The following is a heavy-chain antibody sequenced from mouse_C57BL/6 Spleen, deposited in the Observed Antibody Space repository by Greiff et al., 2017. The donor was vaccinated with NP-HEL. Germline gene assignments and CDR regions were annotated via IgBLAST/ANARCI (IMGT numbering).Heavy chain of an antibody. D-gene: IGHD4-1*01. CDR3: ARGGNWDGYYAMDY. Sequence: EVKLVESGPGLVKPSQSLSLTCSVTGYSITSGYYWNWIRQFPGNQLEWMGYISYDGSNNYNPSLKNRISITRDTSKNQFFLKLNSVTTEDTATYYCARGGNWDGYYAMDYWGQGTSVTVSS. CDR1: GYSITSGYY. V-gene: IGHV3-6*01. CDR2: ISYDGSN. J-gene: IGHJ4*01.